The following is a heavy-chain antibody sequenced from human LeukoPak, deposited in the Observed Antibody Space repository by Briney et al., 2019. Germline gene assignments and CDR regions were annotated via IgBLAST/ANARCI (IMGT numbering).Heavy chain of an antibody. CDR2: IYYSGST. V-gene: IGHV4-30-4*01. CDR1: GGSISSGDYY. J-gene: IGHJ4*02. CDR3: ARGVLSDYVHGSGYFDY. D-gene: IGHD3-10*01. Sequence: PSQTLSLTCTVSGGSISSGDYYWSWIRQPPGKGLEWIGYIYYSGSTYYNPSLKSRVTISVDTSKNQFSLKLSSVTAADTAVYYCARGVLSDYVHGSGYFDYWGQGTLVTVSS.